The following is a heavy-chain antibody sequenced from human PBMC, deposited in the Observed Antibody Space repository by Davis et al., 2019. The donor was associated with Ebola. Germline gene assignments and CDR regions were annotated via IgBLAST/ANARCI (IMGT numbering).Heavy chain of an antibody. CDR2: IYSGGST. V-gene: IGHV3-53*01. CDR3: ARDFWFRRLDY. J-gene: IGHJ4*02. D-gene: IGHD3-3*01. Sequence: GGSLRLSCAASGFTVSSNYMSWVRQAPGKGLEWVSVIYSGGSTYYADSVKGRFTISRDNSKNTLYLQMNSLRAEDTAVYYCARDFWFRRLDYWGQGTLVTVSS. CDR1: GFTVSSNY.